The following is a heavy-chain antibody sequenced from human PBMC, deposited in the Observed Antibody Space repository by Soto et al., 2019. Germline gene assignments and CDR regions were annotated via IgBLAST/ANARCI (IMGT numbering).Heavy chain of an antibody. CDR2: MHHSGTT. V-gene: IGHV4-38-2*02. D-gene: IGHD5-12*01. J-gene: IGHJ4*02. Sequence: PSETLSLTCAVSGYSISRGYYWGWIRQPPGKGLEWIGNMHHSGTTYYNPSLKSRVTMSIDTSKNQFSLKLRSVTAAGTAVYYCARDLGEYVATVYFDYWGQGTLVTVSS. CDR1: GYSISRGYY. CDR3: ARDLGEYVATVYFDY.